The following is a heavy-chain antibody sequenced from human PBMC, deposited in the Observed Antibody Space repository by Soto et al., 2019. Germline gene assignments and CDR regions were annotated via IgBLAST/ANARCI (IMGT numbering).Heavy chain of an antibody. CDR2: ISPDGSKKK. CDR1: GFTFSYYG. D-gene: IGHD2-15*01. J-gene: IGHJ4*02. CDR3: AKEEHPYSGLDC. Sequence: GGSLRLSCAASGFTFSYYGMHWVRQAPGKGLEWVAVISPDGSKKKKNADSVKGRVTISRDNSKHTLYVQMNSLRVEDTAVYYCAKEEHPYSGLDCWGQGTLVTVYS. V-gene: IGHV3-30*18.